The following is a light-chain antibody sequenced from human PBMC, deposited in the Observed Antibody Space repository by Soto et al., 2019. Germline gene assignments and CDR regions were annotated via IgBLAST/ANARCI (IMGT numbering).Light chain of an antibody. J-gene: IGKJ3*01. V-gene: IGKV1-5*03. CDR3: QQYNSYV. Sequence: DVQMTQTPSSLSASVGDRVILTCRASQSIGNWLAWYQQKPGKAPKLLIYKASSLESGVPTRFSGSGSGTDFTHTISSLQPEDFATYYCQQYNSYVFGPGTKVDIK. CDR2: KAS. CDR1: QSIGNW.